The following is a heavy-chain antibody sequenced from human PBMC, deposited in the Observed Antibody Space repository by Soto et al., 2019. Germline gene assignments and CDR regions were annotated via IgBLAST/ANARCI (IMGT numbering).Heavy chain of an antibody. Sequence: QVQLVQSGAEVKKPGSSVKVSCKASGGTFSSYAISWVRQAPGQGLEWMGGIIPILGTANYAQKFQGRVTITADESTSTAYMELSSLRSEDTAVYYCAIVVREPHQRPYYYYGMDVWGQGTTVTVSS. CDR2: IIPILGTA. CDR3: AIVVREPHQRPYYYYGMDV. CDR1: GGTFSSYA. J-gene: IGHJ6*02. V-gene: IGHV1-69*01. D-gene: IGHD1-26*01.